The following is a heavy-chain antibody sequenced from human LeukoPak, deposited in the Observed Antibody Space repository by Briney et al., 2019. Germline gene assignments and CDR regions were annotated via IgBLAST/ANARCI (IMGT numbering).Heavy chain of an antibody. V-gene: IGHV3-23*01. CDR3: ATDCLSSGNYFGY. CDR2: ISGSGGST. J-gene: IGHJ4*02. D-gene: IGHD1-26*01. Sequence: QTRGSLRLSCASAGGIFYRHHRSSGRQAPGKGLEWGSGISGSGGSTYYADSVKGRFTISRDNSKNTLYLPMKSLRAEGTVISDCATDCLSSGNYFGYWGQGTLVTVSS. CDR1: GGIFYRHH.